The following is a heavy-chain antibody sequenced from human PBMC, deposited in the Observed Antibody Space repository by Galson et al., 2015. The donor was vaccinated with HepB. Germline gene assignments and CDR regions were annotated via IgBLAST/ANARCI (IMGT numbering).Heavy chain of an antibody. J-gene: IGHJ5*02. V-gene: IGHV4-30-2*01. Sequence: TLSLTCAVSGGSISSGGYSWSWIRQPPGKGLEWIGYIYHSGSTYYNPSLKSRVTISVDRSKNQFSLKLSSVTAADTAVYYCARGPPYCSSTSCRRPDWFDPWGQGTLVTVSS. CDR1: GGSISSGGYS. CDR3: ARGPPYCSSTSCRRPDWFDP. D-gene: IGHD2-2*01. CDR2: IYHSGST.